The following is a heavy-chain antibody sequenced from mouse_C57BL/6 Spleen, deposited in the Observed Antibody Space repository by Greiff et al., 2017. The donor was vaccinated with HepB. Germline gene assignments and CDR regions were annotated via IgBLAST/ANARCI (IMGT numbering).Heavy chain of an antibody. V-gene: IGHV2-6*03. CDR3: ARTIYYDFGGDYAMDY. D-gene: IGHD2-4*01. J-gene: IGHJ4*01. CDR1: GFSLTSYG. CDR2: IWSDGST. Sequence: VKLVESGPGLVAPSQSLSITCTVSGFSLTSYGVHWVRQPPGKGLEWLVVIWSDGSTTYNSALKSRLSISKDNSKSQVFLKMNSLQTDDTAMYYCARTIYYDFGGDYAMDYWGQGTSVTVSS.